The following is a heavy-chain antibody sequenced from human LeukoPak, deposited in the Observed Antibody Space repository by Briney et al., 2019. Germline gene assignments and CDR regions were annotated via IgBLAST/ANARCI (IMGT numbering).Heavy chain of an antibody. CDR1: GFTFSSYS. J-gene: IGHJ4*02. CDR3: AREYSSGWYSFDY. Sequence: PGGSLRLSCAASGFTFSSYSMNWVRRAPGKELEWVSSISSSSSYIYYADSVKGRFTISRDNAKNSLYLQMNSLRAEDTAVYYCAREYSSGWYSFDYWGQGTLVTVSS. CDR2: ISSSSSYI. V-gene: IGHV3-21*01. D-gene: IGHD6-19*01.